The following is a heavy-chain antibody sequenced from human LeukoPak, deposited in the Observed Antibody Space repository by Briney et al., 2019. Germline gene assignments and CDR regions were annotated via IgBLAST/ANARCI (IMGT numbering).Heavy chain of an antibody. CDR1: GFTFSGCG. CDR2: IWYDGSNR. J-gene: IGHJ4*02. V-gene: IGHV3-33*01. D-gene: IGHD3-10*01. Sequence: GGSLRLSCAASGFTFSGCGMHWVRQAPGKGLEWVAIIWYDGSNRYYADSVKGRFTISRDNSKNTLYLQMNSLRAEDTAVYYCARDPHYFGSGSYYYDYWGQGTLVTVSS. CDR3: ARDPHYFGSGSYYYDY.